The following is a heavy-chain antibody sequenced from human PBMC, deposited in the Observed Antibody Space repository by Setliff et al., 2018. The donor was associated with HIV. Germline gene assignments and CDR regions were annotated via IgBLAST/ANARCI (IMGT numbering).Heavy chain of an antibody. CDR3: ARDVLQFEAEAFDI. CDR2: IYITGST. V-gene: IGHV4-61*02. Sequence: PSETLSLTCSVSGGSIRSGSYYWSWIRQPAGKGLEWIGRIYITGSTNYNPSLKGRVTISVDTSKNQFSLKLRSVTAADTAVYYCARDVLQFEAEAFDIWGQGTMVTVS. CDR1: GGSIRSGSYY. J-gene: IGHJ3*02. D-gene: IGHD3-3*01.